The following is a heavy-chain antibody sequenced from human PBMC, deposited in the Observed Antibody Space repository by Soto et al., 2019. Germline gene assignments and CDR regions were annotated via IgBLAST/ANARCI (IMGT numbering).Heavy chain of an antibody. J-gene: IGHJ6*02. CDR1: GFTFSSYG. CDR3: ANCLGYCGELYYYYGMDV. V-gene: IGHV3-30*18. Sequence: GGSLRLSCAASGFTFSSYGMHWVRQAPGKGLEWVAVISYDGSNKYYADSVKGRFTISRDNSKNTLYLQMNSLRAEDTAVYYCANCLGYCGELYYYYGMDVWGQGTTVTVSS. D-gene: IGHD2-15*01. CDR2: ISYDGSNK.